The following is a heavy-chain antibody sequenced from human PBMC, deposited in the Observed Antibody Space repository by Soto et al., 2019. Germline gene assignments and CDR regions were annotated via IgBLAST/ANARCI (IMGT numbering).Heavy chain of an antibody. CDR1: GFTFSGSA. D-gene: IGHD3-3*01. Sequence: EVQLVESGGGLVQPGGSLKLSCAASGFTFSGSAMHWVRQASGKGLEWVGRIRSKANSYATVYAASVKGRFTISRDDSKNTAYLQMNSLKTEDTAVYYCTSQLRFDYWGQRTLVTVSS. V-gene: IGHV3-73*02. J-gene: IGHJ4*02. CDR3: TSQLRFDY. CDR2: IRSKANSYAT.